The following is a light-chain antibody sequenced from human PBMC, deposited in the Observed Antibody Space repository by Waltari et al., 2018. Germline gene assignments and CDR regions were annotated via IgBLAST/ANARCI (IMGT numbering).Light chain of an antibody. CDR1: QDISNY. J-gene: IGKJ2*01. CDR2: DAS. Sequence: IQMTQSPSSLSASVGDRVTINCQASQDISNYLNWYQQKPGKAPKLLIYDASNLETGVPSRFSGSGSATDFTFTISSLQPEDVGTYYCQQYDNLYTFGQGTKLEL. CDR3: QQYDNLYT. V-gene: IGKV1-33*01.